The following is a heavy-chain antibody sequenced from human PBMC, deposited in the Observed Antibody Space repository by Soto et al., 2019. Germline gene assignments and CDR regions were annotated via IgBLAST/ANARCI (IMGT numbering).Heavy chain of an antibody. J-gene: IGHJ5*02. CDR3: ARGGFAIFGVVTNWFDP. CDR2: IIPILGIA. CDR1: GGTFSSYT. Sequence: QVQLVQSGAEVKKPGSSVKVSCKASGGTFSSYTISWVRQAPGQGLEWMGRIIPILGIANYAQKFQGRVTITAGKSTSTAYMELSSLRSEDTALYYCARGGFAIFGVVTNWFDPWGKGTLVTVSS. D-gene: IGHD3-3*01. V-gene: IGHV1-69*02.